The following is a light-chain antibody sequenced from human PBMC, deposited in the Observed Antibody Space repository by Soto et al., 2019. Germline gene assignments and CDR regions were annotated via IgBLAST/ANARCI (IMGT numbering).Light chain of an antibody. V-gene: IGLV4-69*01. CDR3: QTWGTGIHYV. CDR1: SVHSSYA. CDR2: LTSDGSH. J-gene: IGLJ1*01. Sequence: QSVLTQSPSASASLGASVKLTCTLSSVHSSYAIAWHQQQPEKGPRYLMTLTSDGSHSKGDGIPDRFSGSSSGAERYLTISSLQSEDEADYYWQTWGTGIHYVFGTGTKLTVL.